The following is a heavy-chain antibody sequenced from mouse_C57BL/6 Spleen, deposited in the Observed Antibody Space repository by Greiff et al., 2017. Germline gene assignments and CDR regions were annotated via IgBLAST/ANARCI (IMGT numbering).Heavy chain of an antibody. V-gene: IGHV5-17*01. CDR1: GFTFSDYG. D-gene: IGHD1-1*01. Sequence: DVHLVESGGGLVKPGGSLKLSCAASGFTFSDYGMHWVRQAPEKGLEWVAYISSGSSTIYYADTVKGRFTISRDNAKNTLFLQMTSLRSEDTAMYYCARPTYYGSSFDYWGQGTTLTVSS. CDR2: ISSGSSTI. J-gene: IGHJ2*01. CDR3: ARPTYYGSSFDY.